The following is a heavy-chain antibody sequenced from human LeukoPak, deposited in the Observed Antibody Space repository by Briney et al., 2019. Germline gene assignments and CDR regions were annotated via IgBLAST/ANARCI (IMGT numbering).Heavy chain of an antibody. Sequence: SETLSLTCAVYGGSFSGYYWSWIRQPAGNGLEWIGEINHSGSTNYNPSLKSRVTISVDTSKNQFSLKLSSVTAADTAVYYCARGGGGDCLCARPFDYWGQGTLVTVSS. CDR1: GGSFSGYY. CDR3: ARGGGGDCLCARPFDY. J-gene: IGHJ4*02. D-gene: IGHD2-21*02. V-gene: IGHV4-34*01. CDR2: INHSGST.